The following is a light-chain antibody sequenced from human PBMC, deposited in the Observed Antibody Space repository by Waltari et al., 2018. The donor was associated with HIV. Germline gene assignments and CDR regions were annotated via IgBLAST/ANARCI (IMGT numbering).Light chain of an antibody. CDR2: DNN. CDR1: SSNIGNNY. CDR3: GTWDSSLSAGP. Sequence: QSVLTQPPSVSAAPGQKVTISCSGSSSNIGNNYVSWYQQLPGTAPKLLIYDNNKRPSGIPDRVSGSKSGTSATLGITGLQTGDEADYYCGTWDSSLSAGPFGGGTKLTVL. J-gene: IGLJ2*01. V-gene: IGLV1-51*01.